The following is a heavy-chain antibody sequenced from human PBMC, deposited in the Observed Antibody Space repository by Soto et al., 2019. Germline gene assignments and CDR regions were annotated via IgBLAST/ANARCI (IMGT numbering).Heavy chain of an antibody. V-gene: IGHV1-46*01. CDR1: GYAFTSYY. J-gene: IGHJ3*02. Sequence: ASVKVSCKASGYAFTSYYMHWVRQAPGQGLEWMGIINPSGGSTSYAQKFQGRVTMTTDTSTSTAYMELRSLRSDDTAVYYCARAFYYYDSSGYYPNAFDIWGQGTMVTVSS. CDR3: ARAFYYYDSSGYYPNAFDI. CDR2: INPSGGST. D-gene: IGHD3-22*01.